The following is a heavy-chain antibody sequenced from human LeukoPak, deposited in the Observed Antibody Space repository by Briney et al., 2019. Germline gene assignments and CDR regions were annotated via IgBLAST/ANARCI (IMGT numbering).Heavy chain of an antibody. CDR1: GYTFTGYY. D-gene: IGHD6-19*01. Sequence: ASVKVSCKASGYTFTGYYMHWVRQAPGQGLEWMGWINPNSGGTKFAQKFQGRVTMTRDTSISTAYMELSRLGSDDTAVYYCAREVEYSSGWYYYGMDVWGQGTTVTVSS. V-gene: IGHV1-2*02. J-gene: IGHJ6*02. CDR3: AREVEYSSGWYYYGMDV. CDR2: INPNSGGT.